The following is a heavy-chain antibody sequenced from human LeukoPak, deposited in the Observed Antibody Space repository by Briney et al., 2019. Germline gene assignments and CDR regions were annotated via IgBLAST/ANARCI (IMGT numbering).Heavy chain of an antibody. CDR1: GYTFSNYA. CDR2: INAGNGNT. CDR3: ARVGGH. D-gene: IGHD3-10*01. Sequence: GASVKVSCKAFGYTFSNYAVNWVRQAPGQRLQWMGWINAGNGNTKYSQEFQGRITIIRDTSANTVYMELSSLRSEDMAVYYCARVGGHWGQGTLVTVSS. V-gene: IGHV1-3*03. J-gene: IGHJ4*02.